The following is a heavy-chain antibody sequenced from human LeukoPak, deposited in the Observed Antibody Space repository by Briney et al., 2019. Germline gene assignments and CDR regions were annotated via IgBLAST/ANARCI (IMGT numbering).Heavy chain of an antibody. CDR3: AKDFSWSFEY. D-gene: IGHD2-15*01. V-gene: IGHV3-30*02. J-gene: IGHJ4*02. CDR2: IRNDGSDK. Sequence: GGSLRLSCAASGFTFSRNGMHWVRQAQGKGLEWVAYIRNDGSDKYYADSVEGRFTISRDDSKYTSYLQMNSLRLEDTAVYYCAKDFSWSFEYWGQGTLVTVSS. CDR1: GFTFSRNG.